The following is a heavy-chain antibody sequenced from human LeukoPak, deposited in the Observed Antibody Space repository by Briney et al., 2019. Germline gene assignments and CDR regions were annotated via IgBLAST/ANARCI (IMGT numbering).Heavy chain of an antibody. Sequence: GASVKVSCKASGYTFTSYGISWVRQAPGQGLEWMGWISAYNGNTNYAQKLQGRATMTTDTSTSTAYMELRSLRSDDTAVYYCARDCSSTSCYWTNYYYYYGMDVWGQGTTVTVSS. CDR2: ISAYNGNT. D-gene: IGHD2-2*01. V-gene: IGHV1-18*01. J-gene: IGHJ6*02. CDR1: GYTFTSYG. CDR3: ARDCSSTSCYWTNYYYYYGMDV.